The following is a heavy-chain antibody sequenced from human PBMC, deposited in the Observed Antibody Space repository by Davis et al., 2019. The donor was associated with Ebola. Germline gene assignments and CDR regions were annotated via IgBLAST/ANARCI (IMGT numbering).Heavy chain of an antibody. J-gene: IGHJ6*04. Sequence: SETLSLTCAVYGGSFSGYYWTWIRQPPGKGLEWIGEIIDIGSTNYNPSLKSRVTISVDTSKNQFSLKLSSVTAADTAVYYCASGHDQMYYYYGMDVWGKGTTVTVSS. D-gene: IGHD5-12*01. V-gene: IGHV4-34*12. CDR3: ASGHDQMYYYYGMDV. CDR1: GGSFSGYY. CDR2: IIDIGST.